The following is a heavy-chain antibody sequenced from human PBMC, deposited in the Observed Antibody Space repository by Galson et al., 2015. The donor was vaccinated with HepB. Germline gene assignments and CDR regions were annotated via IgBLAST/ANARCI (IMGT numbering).Heavy chain of an antibody. CDR2: ISGSGGST. D-gene: IGHD2-21*01. CDR3: AKDARYEYCGGDCYF. J-gene: IGHJ4*02. CDR1: GFTFSSDA. V-gene: IGHV3-23*01. Sequence: SLRLSCAASGFTFSSDAMSWVRQAPGKGLEWVSAISGSGGSTYYADSVKGRFTISRDNSKNTLYLQMNSLRAEDTAVYYCAKDARYEYCGGDCYFWGQGTLVTVSS.